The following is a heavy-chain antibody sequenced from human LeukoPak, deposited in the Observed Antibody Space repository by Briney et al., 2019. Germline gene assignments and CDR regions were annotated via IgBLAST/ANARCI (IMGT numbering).Heavy chain of an antibody. V-gene: IGHV4-39*01. CDR1: GGSISSSSYY. J-gene: IGHJ4*02. Sequence: KASETLSLTCTVSGGSISSSSYYWGWIRQPPGKGLEWIGSIYYSGSTYYDPSLKSRVTISVDTSKNQFSLKLSSVTAADTAVYYCAKPRYCSSTSCYSWDYWGQGTLVTVSS. D-gene: IGHD2-2*01. CDR2: IYYSGST. CDR3: AKPRYCSSTSCYSWDY.